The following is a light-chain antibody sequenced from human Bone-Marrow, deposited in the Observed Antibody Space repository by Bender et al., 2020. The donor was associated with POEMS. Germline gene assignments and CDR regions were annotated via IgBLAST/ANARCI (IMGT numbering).Light chain of an antibody. Sequence: QSVLTQPPSASGTPGQRVTISCSGGSSNIGAHAVNWYLHLPGTAPKLLIYSSHRRPSEVPDRFSGSRSGTSASLAISGRQSEDEADYYCAVWDDSLNGWVFGGGTKLTVL. CDR2: SSH. CDR1: SSNIGAHA. V-gene: IGLV1-44*01. J-gene: IGLJ3*02. CDR3: AVWDDSLNGWV.